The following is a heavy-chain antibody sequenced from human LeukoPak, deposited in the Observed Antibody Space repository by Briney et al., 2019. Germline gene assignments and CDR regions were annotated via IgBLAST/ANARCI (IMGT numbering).Heavy chain of an antibody. CDR1: GGTFSSYA. CDR3: ARVVDFWSGYYQYWFDP. J-gene: IGHJ5*02. V-gene: IGHV1-69*05. CDR2: IIPIFGTA. D-gene: IGHD3-3*01. Sequence: SVKVSCKASGGTFSSYAISWVRQAPGQGLELMGRIIPIFGTANYAQKFQGRVTITTDESTSTAYMELSSLRSEVTAVYYCARVVDFWSGYYQYWFDPWGQGTLVTVSS.